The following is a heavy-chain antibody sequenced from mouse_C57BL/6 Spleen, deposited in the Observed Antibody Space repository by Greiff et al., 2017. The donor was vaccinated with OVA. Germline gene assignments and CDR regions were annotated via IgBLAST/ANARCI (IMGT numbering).Heavy chain of an antibody. CDR2: ISDGGSYT. V-gene: IGHV5-4*03. J-gene: IGHJ2*01. D-gene: IGHD1-1*01. Sequence: DVKLVESGGGLVKPGGSLKLSCAASGFTFSSYAMSWVRQTPEKRLEWVATISDGGSYTYYPDNVKGRFTISRDNAKNNLYLQMSHLKSEDTAMYYCARGRYPFDYWGQGTTLTVSS. CDR1: GFTFSSYA. CDR3: ARGRYPFDY.